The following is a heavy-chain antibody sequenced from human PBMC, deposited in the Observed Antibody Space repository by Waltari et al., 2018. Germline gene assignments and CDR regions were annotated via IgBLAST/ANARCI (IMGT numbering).Heavy chain of an antibody. D-gene: IGHD1-26*01. CDR2: IYYRGST. V-gene: IGHV4-59*11. CDR3: AIESRIVGAPRFDY. CDR1: GGSISSHY. Sequence: QVQLQESGPGLVKPSETLSLTCTVAGGSISSHYWSWIWPPPGKGLEWIGYIYYRGSTNYNPSHMGRVTISVYTSKNQFSLKLSSVTAADTAVYYCAIESRIVGAPRFDYWGQGTLVTVSS. J-gene: IGHJ4*02.